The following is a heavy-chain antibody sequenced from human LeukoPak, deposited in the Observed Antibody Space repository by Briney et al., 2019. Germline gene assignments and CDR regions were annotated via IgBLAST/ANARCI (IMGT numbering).Heavy chain of an antibody. J-gene: IGHJ3*02. CDR3: ARAMDSSDFYDAFDI. CDR2: ISSSGSTI. D-gene: IGHD3-22*01. CDR1: GFTFSDYY. Sequence: PGRSLRLSCAASGFTFSDYYMSWIRQAPGKGLEWVSYISSSGSTIYYADSVKGRFTISRDNAKNSLYLQMNSLRAEDTAVYYCARAMDSSDFYDAFDIWGQGTMVTVSS. V-gene: IGHV3-11*01.